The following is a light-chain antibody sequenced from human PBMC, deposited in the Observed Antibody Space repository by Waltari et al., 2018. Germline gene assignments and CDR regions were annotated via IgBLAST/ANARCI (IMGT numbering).Light chain of an antibody. CDR2: DVS. CDR3: CSYAGNYVWV. Sequence: QSALTQPAAVSGSPGQSVTIPCIGASSDIGRYDLVSWYQQHPGNAPKLVISDVSKRPSGVSDRFSGSKSGDTASLTISGLQFEDEADYYCCSYAGNYVWVFGGGTRLTVL. J-gene: IGLJ3*02. CDR1: SSDIGRYDL. V-gene: IGLV2-23*02.